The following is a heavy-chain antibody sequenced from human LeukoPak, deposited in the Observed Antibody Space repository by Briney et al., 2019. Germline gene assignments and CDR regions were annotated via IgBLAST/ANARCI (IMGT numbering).Heavy chain of an antibody. CDR1: GGSISSNSYY. CDR2: IHTSGST. CDR3: ARDRRDMVRGINIVRQYHYYYYMDV. V-gene: IGHV4-61*02. J-gene: IGHJ6*03. Sequence: PSETLSLTCTVSGGSISSNSYYWSWIRQPAGKGLEWIGRIHTSGSTNYSPSLKSRVTISVDTSKNQFSLKLSSVTAADTAVYYCARDRRDMVRGINIVRQYHYYYYMDVWGKGPTVTVSS. D-gene: IGHD3-10*01.